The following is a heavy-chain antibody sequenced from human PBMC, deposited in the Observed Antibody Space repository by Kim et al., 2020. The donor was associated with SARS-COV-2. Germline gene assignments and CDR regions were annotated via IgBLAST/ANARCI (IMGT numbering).Heavy chain of an antibody. CDR3: ARGRKQWLTYYYYGMDV. V-gene: IGHV3-20*03. J-gene: IGHJ6*02. Sequence: VKGRFTISRDNAKNSLYLQMNSLRAEDTALYYCARGRKQWLTYYYYGMDVWGQGTTVTVSS. D-gene: IGHD6-19*01.